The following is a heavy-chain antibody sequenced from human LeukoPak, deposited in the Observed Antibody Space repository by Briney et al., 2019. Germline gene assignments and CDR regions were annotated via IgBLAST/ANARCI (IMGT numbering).Heavy chain of an antibody. V-gene: IGHV2-5*02. CDR1: GFSLSSSGVG. D-gene: IGHD6-13*01. Sequence: GPTLAIPTQPLTLSCTFSGFSLSSSGVGVGWIRQPPGKVLEWLALIYWDDHKRYSPSLKSRLSIKKHTSKNQVVFTKTNTDPVDTATYYCADRNLATRGTFDCWGQGTLVTVSS. CDR2: IYWDDHK. J-gene: IGHJ4*02. CDR3: ADRNLATRGTFDC.